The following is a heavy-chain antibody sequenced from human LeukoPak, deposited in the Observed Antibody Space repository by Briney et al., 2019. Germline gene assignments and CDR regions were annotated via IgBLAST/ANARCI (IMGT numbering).Heavy chain of an antibody. CDR1: GGSISSYY. J-gene: IGHJ4*02. CDR3: ARILSSGWIYYFDY. Sequence: SETLSLTCTVSGGSISSYYWSWIRQPPGKGLEWIGYIYYSGSTNYNPSLKSRVTISVDTSKNQFSLKLSSVTAADTAVYYCARILSSGWIYYFDYWGQGTLVTVSS. CDR2: IYYSGST. D-gene: IGHD6-19*01. V-gene: IGHV4-59*08.